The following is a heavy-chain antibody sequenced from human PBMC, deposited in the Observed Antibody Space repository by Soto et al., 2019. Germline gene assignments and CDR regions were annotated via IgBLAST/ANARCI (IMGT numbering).Heavy chain of an antibody. V-gene: IGHV3-33*05. D-gene: IGHD3-16*01. Sequence: QVQLVESGGGVVQPGTSLRLSCVGSGFTFRSYVIHWVRQAPGKGLEWVALTSYDGSNNFYGDSVKGRFTISRHNSRNTVELQMDSLRFEDTALYYCARWGPTGGLDVWGKGTLVSVSS. CDR2: TSYDGSNN. J-gene: IGHJ4*02. CDR1: GFTFRSYV. CDR3: ARWGPTGGLDV.